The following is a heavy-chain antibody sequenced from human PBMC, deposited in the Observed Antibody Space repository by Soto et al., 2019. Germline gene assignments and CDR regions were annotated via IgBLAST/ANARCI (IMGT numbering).Heavy chain of an antibody. D-gene: IGHD2-2*01. Sequence: GGSLRLSCAASGFTFSSYAMHWVRQAPGKGLEWVAVISYDGSNKSYADSVKGRFTISRDNSKNTLYLQMNSLRAEDTAVYYCARDRNCSSTSCYVRNYYYYGMDVWGQGTTVTVSS. J-gene: IGHJ6*02. CDR3: ARDRNCSSTSCYVRNYYYYGMDV. V-gene: IGHV3-30-3*01. CDR1: GFTFSSYA. CDR2: ISYDGSNK.